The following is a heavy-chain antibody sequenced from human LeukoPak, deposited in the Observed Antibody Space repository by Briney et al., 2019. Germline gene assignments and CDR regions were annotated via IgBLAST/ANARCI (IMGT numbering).Heavy chain of an antibody. Sequence: EASLRLSCAASGFTFSDFAMRWVHQPPRKRLKWFSAIGGSGSTYYADSVKGRFTLSGKNSKKTLYLQMNSRRVETTSVYYCAKESFAAGCSSTSCYPRPPHYYYYGMDVWGQGTTVTVSS. CDR1: GFTFSDFA. D-gene: IGHD2-2*01. CDR2: IGGSGST. J-gene: IGHJ6*02. V-gene: IGHV3-23*01. CDR3: AKESFAAGCSSTSCYPRPPHYYYYGMDV.